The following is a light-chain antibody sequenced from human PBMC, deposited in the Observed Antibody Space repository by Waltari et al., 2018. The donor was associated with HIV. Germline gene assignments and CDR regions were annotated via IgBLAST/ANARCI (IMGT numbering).Light chain of an antibody. CDR1: ISTVGPGFE. CDR2: GNT. Sequence: QSVLSQPPSVSGSPGQNVTIACAGTISTVGPGFELTWYQQFPGVAPRIVIFGNTNRPSGVTDRFSGSKSDTSASRAITGLRAEDEADYHCQAYDNTVGGVVFGGGTKLTVL. CDR3: QAYDNTVGGVV. J-gene: IGLJ2*01. V-gene: IGLV1-40*01.